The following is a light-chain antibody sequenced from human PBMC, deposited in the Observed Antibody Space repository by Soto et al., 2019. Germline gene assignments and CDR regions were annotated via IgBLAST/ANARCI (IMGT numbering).Light chain of an antibody. V-gene: IGKV3-20*01. CDR3: QQYGNSRT. CDR2: GAS. J-gene: IGKJ1*01. CDR1: QSVSSSY. Sequence: EIVLTHSPGTLSLSPGERASLSCRASQSVSSSYSAWYQQKPGQAPRLLIYGASSRATGIPDRFSGSGSGTDFTLTISRMEPEDFAVYYCQQYGNSRTFGQGTKV.